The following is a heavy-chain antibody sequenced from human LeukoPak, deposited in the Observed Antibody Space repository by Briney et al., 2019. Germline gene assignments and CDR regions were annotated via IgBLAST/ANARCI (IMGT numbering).Heavy chain of an antibody. CDR2: ISYDGSNK. CDR3: AREGYGGNSDWYFDL. J-gene: IGHJ2*01. D-gene: IGHD4-17*01. Sequence: PGGSLRLSCAASGFTFSSCSMNWVRQAPGKGLEWVAVISYDGSNKYYADSVKGRFTISRDNSKNTLYLQMNSLRAEDTAVYYCAREGYGGNSDWYFDLWGRGTLVTVSS. CDR1: GFTFSSCS. V-gene: IGHV3-30*03.